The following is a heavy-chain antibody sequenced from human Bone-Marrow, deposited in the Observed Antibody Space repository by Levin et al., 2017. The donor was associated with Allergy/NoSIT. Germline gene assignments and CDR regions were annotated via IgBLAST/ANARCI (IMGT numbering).Heavy chain of an antibody. Sequence: PGESLKISCKGSGYSFTTYWIGWVRQMPGKGLEWMGIIYPDDSDTKYSPSFQGQVTISADKSISTAYLQWSSLKASDTAMYYCAATVATRESAYYYGMDVRGQGTTVTVSS. D-gene: IGHD4-11*01. V-gene: IGHV5-51*01. J-gene: IGHJ6*02. CDR2: IYPDDSDT. CDR3: AATVATRESAYYYGMDV. CDR1: GYSFTTYW.